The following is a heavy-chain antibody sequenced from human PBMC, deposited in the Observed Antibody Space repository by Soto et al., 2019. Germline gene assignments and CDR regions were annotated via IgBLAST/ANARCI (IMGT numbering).Heavy chain of an antibody. CDR1: GGSISSYY. J-gene: IGHJ4*02. CDR3: ARDHGSGSDGLDY. CDR2: IYYSGST. V-gene: IGHV4-59*01. Sequence: SETLSLTCTVSGGSISSYYWSWIRQPPGKGLEWIGYIYYSGSTNYNPSLKSRVTISVDTSKNQFSLKLSSVTAADTAVYYCARDHGSGSDGLDYWVQGTLVT. D-gene: IGHD3-10*01.